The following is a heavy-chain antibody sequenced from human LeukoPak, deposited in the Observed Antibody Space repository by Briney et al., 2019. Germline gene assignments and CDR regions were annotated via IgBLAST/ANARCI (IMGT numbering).Heavy chain of an antibody. V-gene: IGHV3-23*01. CDR2: ISGSGGST. D-gene: IGHD2-2*01. CDR1: GFTFSSYA. J-gene: IGHJ6*03. Sequence: GGSLRLSCAASGFTFSSYAMSWVRQAPGKGLEWVSAISGSGGSTYYADSVKGRFTISRDNSKNTLYLQMNSLKTEDTAVYYCTTESSSTSCRSYYCYYYYMDVWGKGTTVTVSS. CDR3: TTESSSTSCRSYYCYYYYMDV.